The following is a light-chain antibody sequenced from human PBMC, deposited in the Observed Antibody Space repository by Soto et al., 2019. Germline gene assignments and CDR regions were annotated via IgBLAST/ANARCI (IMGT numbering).Light chain of an antibody. CDR3: SSKTSSSTPYV. CDR2: EVT. J-gene: IGLJ1*01. Sequence: QSALTQPPSVSGSPGQSVTISCTGTSTDFVSYNRVSWYQQPPGTAPKLMIYEVTNRPSGVPNRFSDSKSGNTASLTISGLQAEDEADYYCSSKTSSSTPYVFGTGTKVTVL. CDR1: STDFVSYNR. V-gene: IGLV2-18*02.